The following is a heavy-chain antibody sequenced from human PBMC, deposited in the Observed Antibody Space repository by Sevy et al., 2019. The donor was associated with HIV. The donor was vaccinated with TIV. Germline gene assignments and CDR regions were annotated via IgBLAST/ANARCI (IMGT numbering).Heavy chain of an antibody. V-gene: IGHV3-30*04. CDR3: AGLPPCGGDWYYYDH. Sequence: GGSLRLSCAASGFTFSEEALHWVRQAPGKGLEWVAVMSYGGNSDNYADAAKGRFIISRENSKNTLYLEMNSLGPEDTAFYCCAGLPPCGGDWYYYDHWGQGTLVTVSS. J-gene: IGHJ4*02. CDR2: MSYGGNSD. CDR1: GFTFSEEA. D-gene: IGHD2-21*02.